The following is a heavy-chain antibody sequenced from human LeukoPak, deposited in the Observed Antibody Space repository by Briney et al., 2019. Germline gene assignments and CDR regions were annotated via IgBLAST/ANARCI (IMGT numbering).Heavy chain of an antibody. J-gene: IGHJ4*02. CDR3: ARERSGVAAMPIDY. Sequence: SGTLPLTCAVSGGSISSSNWWSWVRQPPGKGLEWIGEIYHSGSTNYNPSLKSRVTISVDKSKNQFSLKLSSVTAADTAVYYCARERSGVAAMPIDYWGQGTLVTVSS. D-gene: IGHD2-2*01. V-gene: IGHV4-4*02. CDR2: IYHSGST. CDR1: GGSISSSNW.